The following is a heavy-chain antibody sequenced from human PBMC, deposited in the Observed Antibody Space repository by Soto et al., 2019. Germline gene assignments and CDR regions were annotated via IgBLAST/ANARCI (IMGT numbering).Heavy chain of an antibody. J-gene: IGHJ4*02. CDR3: ARGPVVVSIMYYFDY. D-gene: IGHD3-3*01. Sequence: LSLTCTVSGGSISSGGYYWSWIRQHPGKGLEWIGYIYYSGSTYYNPSLKSRVTISVDTSKNQFSLKLSSVTAADTAVYYCARGPVVVSIMYYFDYWGQGTLVTVSS. CDR2: IYYSGST. CDR1: GGSISSGGYY. V-gene: IGHV4-31*03.